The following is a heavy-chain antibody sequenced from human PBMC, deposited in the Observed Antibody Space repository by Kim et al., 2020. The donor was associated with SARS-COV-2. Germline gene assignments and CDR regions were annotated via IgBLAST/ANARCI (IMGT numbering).Heavy chain of an antibody. CDR2: IYSGGST. V-gene: IGHV3-53*04. D-gene: IGHD3-22*01. CDR1: GFTVSSNY. Sequence: GGSLRLSCAASGFTVSSNYMSWVRQAPGKGLEWVSVIYSGGSTYYADSVKGRFTISRHNSKNTLYLQMNSLRAEDTAVYYCARVGYDSSGYRLNDAFDIWGQGTMVTVSS. J-gene: IGHJ3*02. CDR3: ARVGYDSSGYRLNDAFDI.